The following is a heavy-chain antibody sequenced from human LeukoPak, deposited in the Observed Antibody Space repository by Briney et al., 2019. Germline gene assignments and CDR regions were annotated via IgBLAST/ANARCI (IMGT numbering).Heavy chain of an antibody. CDR3: AKWGDYDILTGYYDSGY. V-gene: IGHV3-23*01. Sequence: GASLRLSCAASGFIFSNYAMSWVRQAPGKGLEWVSAIGGRDGGTYYADSVKGRFTVSRDDPKNTLYLQMNTLRVEDTAVYYCAKWGDYDILTGYYDSGYWGHGTLVTVSS. CDR1: GFIFSNYA. D-gene: IGHD3-9*01. J-gene: IGHJ4*01. CDR2: IGGRDGGT.